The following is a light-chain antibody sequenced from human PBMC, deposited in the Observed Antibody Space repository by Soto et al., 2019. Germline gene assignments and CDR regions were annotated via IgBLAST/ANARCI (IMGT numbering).Light chain of an antibody. CDR2: KVS. J-gene: IGLJ1*01. V-gene: IGLV2-23*02. Sequence: QSVLTQPASVSGSPGQSITISCTGTSSDFGSYHLVSWYQHHSGKAPKLIIYKVSQWPSGVSDRFSASKSGSTASLTISGLQAEDEADYYCCSYAGSNWGYVFGTGTKVTVL. CDR3: CSYAGSNWGYV. CDR1: SSDFGSYHL.